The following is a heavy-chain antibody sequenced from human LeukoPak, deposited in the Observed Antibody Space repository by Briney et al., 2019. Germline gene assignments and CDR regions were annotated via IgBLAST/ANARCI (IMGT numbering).Heavy chain of an antibody. CDR2: ISNNGRS. CDR1: GGSISHYF. Sequence: SETLSLTCTVSGGSISHYFWSWIRQPAGQGLEWIGRISNNGRSSYNPSLKGRLTISIDTSKNQFFLKLDSVSAADTAVYYCARAPCAGSCHDDSWGQGTLVTVSS. CDR3: ARAPCAGSCHDDS. V-gene: IGHV4-4*07. D-gene: IGHD2-8*02. J-gene: IGHJ5*01.